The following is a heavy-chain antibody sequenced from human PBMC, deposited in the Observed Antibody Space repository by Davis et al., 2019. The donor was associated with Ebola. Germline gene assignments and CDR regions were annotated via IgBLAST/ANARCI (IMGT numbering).Heavy chain of an antibody. CDR2: INPNSGGT. Sequence: ASVKVSCKASGYTFTGYYMHWVRQAPGQGLEWMGWINPNSGGTNYAQKFQGRVTMTRDTSISTAYMELSRLRSDDTAVYYCARVDYGDYEYFQHWGQGTLVTVSS. CDR3: ARVDYGDYEYFQH. D-gene: IGHD4-17*01. J-gene: IGHJ1*01. CDR1: GYTFTGYY. V-gene: IGHV1-2*02.